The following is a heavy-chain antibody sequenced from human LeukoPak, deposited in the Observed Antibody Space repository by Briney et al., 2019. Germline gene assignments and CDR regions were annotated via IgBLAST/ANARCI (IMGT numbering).Heavy chain of an antibody. CDR2: ISSSSSYI. V-gene: IGHV3-21*01. CDR3: AGDIVVVPAAMNYYYYYGMDV. D-gene: IGHD2-2*01. J-gene: IGHJ6*02. Sequence: PGGSLRLSCAASRFTFSSYSMNWVRQAPGKGLEWVSSISSSSSYIYYADSVKGRFTISRDNAKNSLYLQMNSLRAKDTAVYYCAGDIVVVPAAMNYYYYYGMDVWGQGTTVTVSS. CDR1: RFTFSSYS.